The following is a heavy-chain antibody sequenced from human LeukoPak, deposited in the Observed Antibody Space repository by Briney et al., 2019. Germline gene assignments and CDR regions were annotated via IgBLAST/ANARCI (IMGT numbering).Heavy chain of an antibody. CDR2: INHSGSS. CDR1: GGSFSSGQY. V-gene: IGHV4-34*01. Sequence: PSETLSLTCAVFGGSFSSGQYWSWIRQPPGKGLEWIGEINHSGSSNYNPALKSRVTISVDTSKNQFSLKLSSVTAADTAVYYCARGSYYDFWSGLNGGHWFDPWGQGILVTVSS. D-gene: IGHD3-3*01. J-gene: IGHJ5*02. CDR3: ARGSYYDFWSGLNGGHWFDP.